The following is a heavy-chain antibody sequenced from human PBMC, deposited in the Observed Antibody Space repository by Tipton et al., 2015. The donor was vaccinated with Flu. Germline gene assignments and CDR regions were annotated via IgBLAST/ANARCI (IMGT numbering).Heavy chain of an antibody. CDR3: ARMDIVVVPAAGYWFDP. CDR1: GGSISSSSYY. D-gene: IGHD2-2*03. J-gene: IGHJ5*02. Sequence: TLSLTCTVSGGSISSSSYYWGWIRQPPGKGLEWIGSIYYSGSTYYNPSLKSRVTISVDTSKNQFSLKLSSVTAADTAVYYCARMDIVVVPAAGYWFDPWGQGTLVTVSS. V-gene: IGHV4-39*07. CDR2: IYYSGST.